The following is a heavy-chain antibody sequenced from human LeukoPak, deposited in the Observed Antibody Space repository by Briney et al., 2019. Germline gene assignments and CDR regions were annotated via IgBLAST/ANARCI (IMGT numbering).Heavy chain of an antibody. V-gene: IGHV4-34*01. CDR3: ARGPNSSTDY. J-gene: IGHJ4*02. D-gene: IGHD2-2*01. CDR2: INHSGST. Sequence: PSETLSLTCAVYGGSFSGYYWSWIRQPPGKGLEWIGEINHSGSTNYKPSLESRVTISVDKSKKQFSLKLSSVTAADTAVYYCARGPNSSTDYWGQGTLVTVSS. CDR1: GGSFSGYY.